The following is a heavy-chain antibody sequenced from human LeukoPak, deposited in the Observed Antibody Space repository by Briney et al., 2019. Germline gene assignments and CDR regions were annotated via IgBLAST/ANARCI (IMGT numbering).Heavy chain of an antibody. CDR2: IWYDASRV. Sequence: GGSLRLSCVASGFTFTSYTMHWVRQAPGKGLGWVASIWYDASRVYYADSVKGQFTIARDNSKNTLYLQMNSLRAEDTAVYYCASYYGSGLFDYWGQGTLVTVSS. V-gene: IGHV3-30*02. CDR3: ASYYGSGLFDY. D-gene: IGHD3-10*01. CDR1: GFTFTSYT. J-gene: IGHJ4*02.